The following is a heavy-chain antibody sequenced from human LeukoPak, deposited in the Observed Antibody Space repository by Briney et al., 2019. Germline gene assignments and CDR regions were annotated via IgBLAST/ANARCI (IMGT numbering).Heavy chain of an antibody. D-gene: IGHD5-18*01. CDR3: AKAGSYGPYRYYFDY. V-gene: IGHV3-23*01. Sequence: GGSLRLSCAASGFTFSSYALSWVRQAPGKGLEWVSAISSSGGSTYYADSVKGRFTIPRDNSKNTLYLQMSSLRADDTAVYYCAKAGSYGPYRYYFDYWGQGTLVTVSS. CDR1: GFTFSSYA. J-gene: IGHJ4*02. CDR2: ISSSGGST.